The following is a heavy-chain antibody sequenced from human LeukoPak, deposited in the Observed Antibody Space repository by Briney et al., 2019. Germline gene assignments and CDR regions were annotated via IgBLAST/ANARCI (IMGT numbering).Heavy chain of an antibody. CDR3: AGLAGRPVLG. CDR2: ISYDGSNK. D-gene: IGHD6-19*01. CDR1: GFTFSSYA. Sequence: AGGSLRLSCAASGFTFSSYAMHWVRQAPGKGLEWVAVISYDGSNKYYADAVKGRFTISRDNSKNTLYLQMNSLRAEDTAVYYCAGLAGRPVLGWGQGTLVTVSS. J-gene: IGHJ4*02. V-gene: IGHV3-30-3*01.